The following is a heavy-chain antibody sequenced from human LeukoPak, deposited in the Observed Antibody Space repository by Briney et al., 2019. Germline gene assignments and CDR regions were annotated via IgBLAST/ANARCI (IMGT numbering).Heavy chain of an antibody. V-gene: IGHV3-21*01. D-gene: IGHD3-10*01. CDR3: AREISGYGSGSYYYYFDY. CDR1: GFIFSSYN. Sequence: GGSLRLSCAASGFIFSSYNMNWVRQAPGKGLERVSSISSSSIYIYYADSVKGRFTISRDNAKNSLYLQMNSLRAEDTAVYYCAREISGYGSGSYYYYFDYWGQGTLVTVSS. CDR2: ISSSSIYI. J-gene: IGHJ4*02.